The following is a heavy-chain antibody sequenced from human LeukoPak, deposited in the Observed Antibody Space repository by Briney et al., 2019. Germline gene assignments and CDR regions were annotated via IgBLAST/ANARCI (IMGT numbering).Heavy chain of an antibody. CDR2: IYYSGST. Sequence: PSETLSFTCTVSGGSISSGGYYWSWIRQHPGKGLEWIGYIYYSGSTYYNPSLKSRVTISVDTSKNQFSLKLSSVTAADTAVYYCARSAVNYYDSSGYYLDYWGQGTLVTVSS. CDR1: GGSISSGGYY. V-gene: IGHV4-31*03. J-gene: IGHJ4*02. CDR3: ARSAVNYYDSSGYYLDY. D-gene: IGHD3-22*01.